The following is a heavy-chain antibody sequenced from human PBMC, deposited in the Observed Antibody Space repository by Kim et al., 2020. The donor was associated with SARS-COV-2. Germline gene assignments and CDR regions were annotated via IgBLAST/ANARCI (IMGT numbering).Heavy chain of an antibody. CDR1: GGTFSSYA. J-gene: IGHJ4*02. CDR3: ARGRVAATDYYFDY. Sequence: SVKVSCKASGGTFSSYAISWVRQAPGQGLEWMGGIIPIFGTANYAQKFQGRVTITADESTSTAYMELSSLRSEDTAVYYCARGRVAATDYYFDYWGQGTLVTVSS. CDR2: IIPIFGTA. D-gene: IGHD6-19*01. V-gene: IGHV1-69*13.